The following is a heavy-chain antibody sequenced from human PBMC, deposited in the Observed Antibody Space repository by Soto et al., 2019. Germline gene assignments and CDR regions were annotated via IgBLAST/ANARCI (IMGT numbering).Heavy chain of an antibody. Sequence: GGSLRLSCAASGFTFSSYAMSWVRQAPGKGLEWVSSISGSGSWVSLINNSGASTYYADSVKGRFTISRDNSKNTLYLQMNSLRAEDTAVYYCAKVGGTSLPPIPVDYWGQGTLVTVSS. CDR3: AKVGGTSLPPIPVDY. CDR1: GFTFSSYA. V-gene: IGHV3-23*01. CDR2: ISGSGSWVSLINNSGAST. D-gene: IGHD2-2*02. J-gene: IGHJ4*02.